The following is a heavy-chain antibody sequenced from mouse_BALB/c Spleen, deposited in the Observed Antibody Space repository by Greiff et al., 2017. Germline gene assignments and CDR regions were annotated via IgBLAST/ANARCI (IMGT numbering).Heavy chain of an antibody. J-gene: IGHJ1*01. CDR2: ISSGGSYT. D-gene: IGHD3-3*01. V-gene: IGHV5-6-4*01. CDR3: TRKGRLGNFDV. Sequence: EVKLVESGGGLVKPGGSLKLSCAASGFTFSSYTMSWVRQTPEKRLEWVATISSGGSYTYYPDSVKGRFTISRDNAKNTLYLQMSSLKSEDTAMYYCTRKGRLGNFDVWGAGTTVTVSS. CDR1: GFTFSSYT.